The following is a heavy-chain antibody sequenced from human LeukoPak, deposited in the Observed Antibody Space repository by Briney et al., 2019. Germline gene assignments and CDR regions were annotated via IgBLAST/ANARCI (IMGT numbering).Heavy chain of an antibody. D-gene: IGHD5-12*01. Sequence: PGGSLRLSCAASGFSFSSYWMSWVRQAPGKGLEWVANIKEDGSQIYCADSVQGRFTISRDNAKNSLDLQMNSLRAEDTAVYYCARYGYTSASDYWGQGTLVTVSS. CDR3: ARYGYTSASDY. V-gene: IGHV3-7*01. J-gene: IGHJ4*02. CDR2: IKEDGSQI. CDR1: GFSFSSYW.